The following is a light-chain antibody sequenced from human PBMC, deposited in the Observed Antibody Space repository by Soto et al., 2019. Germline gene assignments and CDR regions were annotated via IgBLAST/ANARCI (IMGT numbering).Light chain of an antibody. J-gene: IGLJ2*01. CDR1: KLGHKY. CDR3: QAWDSSTALV. V-gene: IGLV3-1*01. CDR2: EDR. Sequence: SYELTQPPSVSVSPGQTASITCSGDKLGHKYAYWYQQKPGQSPVLVIYEDRRRPSGIPERFSGSNSGNTATLTISGTQAMDEADYYCQAWDSSTALVFGGGTKLIVL.